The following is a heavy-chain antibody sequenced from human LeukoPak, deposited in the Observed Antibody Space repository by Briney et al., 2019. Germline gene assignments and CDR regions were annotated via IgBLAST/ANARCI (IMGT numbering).Heavy chain of an antibody. D-gene: IGHD2-2*01. Sequence: PSQTLSLTCSVSGGSISSGGYYWRWIRQPPGKGLEWIGYIYHSGSTYYHPSLKSRLTISVDRSKNQFSLKLCSVTAADTAVYYCARKVVPAAMISSNWFDPWAREPWSPSPQ. V-gene: IGHV4-30-2*01. J-gene: IGHJ5*02. CDR2: IYHSGST. CDR3: ARKVVPAAMISSNWFDP. CDR1: GGSISSGGYY.